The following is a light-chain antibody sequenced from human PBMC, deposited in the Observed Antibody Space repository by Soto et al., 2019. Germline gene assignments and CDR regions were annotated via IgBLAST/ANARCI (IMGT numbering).Light chain of an antibody. CDR2: GAS. J-gene: IGKJ5*01. CDR1: QSISTK. Sequence: EIVMTQSPATLSMSPGERATLSCRASQSISTKVAWYQQKPGQAPRLLIYGASTRATGIPDRFSGSGSGTDFTLTISSLEPEDFAVYYCQQRSNWPITFGQGTRLEIK. CDR3: QQRSNWPIT. V-gene: IGKV3-11*01.